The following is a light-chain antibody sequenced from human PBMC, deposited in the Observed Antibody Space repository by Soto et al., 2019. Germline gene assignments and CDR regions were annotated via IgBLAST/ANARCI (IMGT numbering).Light chain of an antibody. CDR3: AVWDDRLDVYV. CDR1: SSNIGSNS. V-gene: IGLV1-44*01. Sequence: QSVLTQPPSASGTPGQRVTISCSGSSSNIGSNSVSWYQQLPGTAPKLLIYSTSQRSSGVPGRFSGSKSGASASLSISGLQSEDGADYYCAVWDDRLDVYVFSTGTKVTVL. CDR2: STS. J-gene: IGLJ1*01.